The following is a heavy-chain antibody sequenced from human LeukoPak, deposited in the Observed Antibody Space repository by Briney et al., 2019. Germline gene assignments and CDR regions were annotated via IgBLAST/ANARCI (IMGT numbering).Heavy chain of an antibody. V-gene: IGHV3-74*01. J-gene: IGHJ4*02. D-gene: IGHD6-19*01. CDR2: INTDGTVA. CDR1: GFTFSKYL. Sequence: GGSLRLSCAASGFTFSKYLMLWVRQAPGKGLESVSRINTDGTVATYADSVKGRFTVSRDNADNTMFLQMNSVRDEDTAVYYCATKQWLAPPPDSWGQGTQVTVSS. CDR3: ATKQWLAPPPDS.